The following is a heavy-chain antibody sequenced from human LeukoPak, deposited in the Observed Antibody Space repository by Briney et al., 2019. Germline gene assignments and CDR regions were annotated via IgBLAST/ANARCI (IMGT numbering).Heavy chain of an antibody. CDR2: IYTSGGT. D-gene: IGHD5-24*01. Sequence: TTSETLSLTCTVSGGSISSGSYYWSWIRQPAGKGLEWIGRIYTSGGTNYNPSLKSRVTISVDTSKNQFSLKLSSVTAADTAVYYCARSGRDGYNWGAFDIWGQGTMVTVSS. CDR3: ARSGRDGYNWGAFDI. CDR1: GGSISSGSYY. V-gene: IGHV4-61*02. J-gene: IGHJ3*02.